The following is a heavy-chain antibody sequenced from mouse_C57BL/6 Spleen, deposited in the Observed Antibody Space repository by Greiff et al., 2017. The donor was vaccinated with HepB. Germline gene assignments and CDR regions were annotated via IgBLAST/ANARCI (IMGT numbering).Heavy chain of an antibody. CDR1: GYTFTDYY. CDR2: INPYNGGT. Sequence: EVKLQESGPVLVKPGASVKMSCKASGYTFTDYYMNWVKQSHGKSLEWIGVINPYNGGTSYNQKFKGKATLTVDKSSSTAYMELNSLTSEDSAVYYCARGSREGGHYYAMDYWGQGTSVTVSS. J-gene: IGHJ4*01. CDR3: ARGSREGGHYYAMDY. V-gene: IGHV1-19*01.